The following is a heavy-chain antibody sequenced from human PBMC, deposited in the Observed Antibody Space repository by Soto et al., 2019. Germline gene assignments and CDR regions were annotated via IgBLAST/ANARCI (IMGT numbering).Heavy chain of an antibody. Sequence: EEQLVESGGGLVQPGGSLRLSCAASGFTLSLYWMNWVRQAPGKGLECVASIKQDGSQKHYVDSVKGRFTISRDNANNSVYLHMNSLRAEDTAVYYCARALTAAANYWGQGTLVTVSS. D-gene: IGHD2-2*01. CDR1: GFTLSLYW. CDR2: IKQDGSQK. V-gene: IGHV3-7*04. J-gene: IGHJ4*02. CDR3: ARALTAAANY.